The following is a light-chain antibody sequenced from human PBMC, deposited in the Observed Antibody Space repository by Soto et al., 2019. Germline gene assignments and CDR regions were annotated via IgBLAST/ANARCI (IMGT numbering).Light chain of an antibody. CDR3: MQDKLSPQT. Sequence: VVMILYPLSLPVTLGQPASISFRSIQSLVYSEGNTCLSGLQQRPGQSPRRLIHKLSNRDSGVPDRFSGSGSGTDFTLKISRVEAEDVTIYYCMQDKLSPQTFGHGTKVDIK. CDR2: KLS. CDR1: QSLVYSEGNTC. J-gene: IGKJ2*01. V-gene: IGKV2-30*01.